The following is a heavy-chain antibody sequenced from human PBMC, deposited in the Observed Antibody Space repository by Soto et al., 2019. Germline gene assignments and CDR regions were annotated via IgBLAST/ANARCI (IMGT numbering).Heavy chain of an antibody. D-gene: IGHD3-22*01. CDR1: GGTFNSYS. V-gene: IGHV1-69*13. Sequence: GASVKVSCKAYGGTFNSYSISWVRQAPGEGLEWMGGFIPIFGTANYAQQFQGRVTITADESTSTAYMELSSLRSEDTAVYYCARESSSGYSMDYWGQGTQVTVSS. J-gene: IGHJ4*02. CDR2: FIPIFGTA. CDR3: ARESSSGYSMDY.